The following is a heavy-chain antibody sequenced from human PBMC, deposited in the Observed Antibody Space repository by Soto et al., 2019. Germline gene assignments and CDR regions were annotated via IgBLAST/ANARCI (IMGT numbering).Heavy chain of an antibody. CDR2: IYHSGST. CDR1: VYSISSGYY. D-gene: IGHD3-22*01. Sequence: SETLSLTCSVSVYSISSGYYWGWIRQPPGKGLEWIGSIYHSGSTYYNPSLKSRVTISVDTSKNQFSLKLSSVTAADTAVYYCASARHSSGYYSSWCDRCCQGTRVTV. J-gene: IGHJ5*02. V-gene: IGHV4-38-2*01. CDR3: ASARHSSGYYSSWCDR.